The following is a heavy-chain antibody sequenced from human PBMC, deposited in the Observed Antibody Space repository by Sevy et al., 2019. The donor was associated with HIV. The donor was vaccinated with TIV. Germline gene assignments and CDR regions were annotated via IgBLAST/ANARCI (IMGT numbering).Heavy chain of an antibody. CDR3: ARRYFNL. CDR2: IRQDGNEI. J-gene: IGHJ4*02. Sequence: GGSLRLSCDASGFTFDMYWMQWVRQAPGKGLEWVANIRQDGNEIYYAASVRGRFTISRDNAKGSLYLQMNNLRVEDTATYYCARRYFNLWAQGTLFTVS. CDR1: GFTFDMYW. V-gene: IGHV3-7*03.